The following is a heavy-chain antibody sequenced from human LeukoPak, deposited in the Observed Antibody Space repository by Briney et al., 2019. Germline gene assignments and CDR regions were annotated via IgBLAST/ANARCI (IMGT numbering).Heavy chain of an antibody. CDR2: ITTNGGTT. Sequence: GGSLRLSCVASGFTFSGHTMHWVRQAPGKGLEYISAITTNGGTTYYANSVKGRFTISRDNSKNTLYLQMGSLRVEDMAVYYCARAPRWQQLVPGHFDYWGQGTLVTVSS. J-gene: IGHJ4*02. CDR3: ARAPRWQQLVPGHFDY. CDR1: GFTFSGHT. V-gene: IGHV3-64*01. D-gene: IGHD6-13*01.